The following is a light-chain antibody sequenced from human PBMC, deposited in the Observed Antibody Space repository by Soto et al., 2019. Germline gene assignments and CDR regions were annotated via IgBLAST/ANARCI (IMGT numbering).Light chain of an antibody. CDR3: QQYHNWPRT. CDR1: QSIRNN. J-gene: IGKJ1*01. Sequence: EIVMTQSPATLSVSTGERATLSCRASQSIRNNLAWYQQKPGQAPRLLIYGASSRATGIPARFSGSESGGSGSGTEFTLTISSLQSEDLAVYYCQQYHNWPRTFGQGTKVEIK. V-gene: IGKV3-15*01. CDR2: GAS.